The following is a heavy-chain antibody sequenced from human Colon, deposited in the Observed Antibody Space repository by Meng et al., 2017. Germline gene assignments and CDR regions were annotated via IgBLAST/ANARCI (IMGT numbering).Heavy chain of an antibody. CDR2: VYHRGDT. D-gene: IGHD1-1*01. J-gene: IGHJ4*02. CDR1: GDSISSDIW. Sequence: QVGLEESGPGMVKPSGTLSLTCSGSGDSISSDIWWSWVRQPPGKGLEWIGEVYHRGDTNYNPSLKSRVVISVDRSKNQFSLNLSSVTAADTAVYYCGRDQGRQLINHWGQGTLVTVSS. V-gene: IGHV4-4*02. CDR3: GRDQGRQLINH.